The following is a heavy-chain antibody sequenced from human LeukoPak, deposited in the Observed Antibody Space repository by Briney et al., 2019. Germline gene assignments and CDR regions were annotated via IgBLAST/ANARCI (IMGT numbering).Heavy chain of an antibody. V-gene: IGHV4-61*08. J-gene: IGHJ4*02. CDR1: GGSISSGDYY. Sequence: PSETLSLTCTVSGGSISSGDYYWSWIRQPPGKGLEWIGYIYYSGSTNYNPSLKSRVTISVDTSKNQFSLKLSSVTAADTAVYYCARSASPRWFDYWGQGTLVTVSS. D-gene: IGHD2-15*01. CDR3: ARSASPRWFDY. CDR2: IYYSGST.